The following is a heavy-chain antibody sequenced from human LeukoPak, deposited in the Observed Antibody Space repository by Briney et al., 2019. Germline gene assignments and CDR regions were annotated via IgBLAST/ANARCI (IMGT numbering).Heavy chain of an antibody. D-gene: IGHD6-13*01. CDR1: GYTFTSDD. V-gene: IGHV1-8*01. CDR3: ARGGSSWYQGGWFDP. CDR2: MNPNSGNT. Sequence: ASVKVSCKASGYTFTSDDINWVRQATGQGLEWMGWMNPNSGNTGYAQKFQGRVTMTRNTSISTAYMELSSLRSEDTAVYYCARGGSSWYQGGWFDPWGQGTLVTVSS. J-gene: IGHJ5*02.